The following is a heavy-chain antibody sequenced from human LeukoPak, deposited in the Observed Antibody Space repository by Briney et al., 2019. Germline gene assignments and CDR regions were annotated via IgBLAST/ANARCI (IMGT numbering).Heavy chain of an antibody. CDR2: INSDGSSI. Sequence: GGSLRLSCAASGFTFSSYWMHWVRQAPGKGLVWVSRINSDGSSISYADSVKGRFAISRDNAKNTLYLQMNSLRVEDTAVYYCAREGRVTGYDFDCWGQGTLVTVSS. V-gene: IGHV3-74*01. J-gene: IGHJ4*02. CDR3: AREGRVTGYDFDC. CDR1: GFTFSSYW. D-gene: IGHD5-12*01.